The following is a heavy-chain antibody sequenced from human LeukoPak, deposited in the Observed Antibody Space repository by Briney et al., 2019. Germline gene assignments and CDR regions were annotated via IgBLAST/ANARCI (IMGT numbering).Heavy chain of an antibody. CDR2: IYYSGST. V-gene: IGHV4-59*01. CDR1: GGSISSYY. J-gene: IGHJ4*02. CDR3: ARDPYMYYFDY. D-gene: IGHD4-11*01. Sequence: NPSETLSLTCTVSGGSISSYYWSWIRQPPGKGLEWIGYIYYSGSTNYNPSLMSRVTISVDTSKNQFSLKLSSVTAADTAVYYCARDPYMYYFDYWGQGTLVTVSS.